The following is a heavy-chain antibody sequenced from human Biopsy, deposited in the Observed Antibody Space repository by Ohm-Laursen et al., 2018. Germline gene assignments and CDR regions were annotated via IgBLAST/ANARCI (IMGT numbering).Heavy chain of an antibody. Sequence: GTLSLTCAVSGFSISSGYYWGWIRQPPGKGLEWIGSVYDSGKSYYNPSLKSRVTISVDVSKNSFSLKLSSVTAADTAVYYCARDRFDLLTPNWFDPWGQGTLVTVSS. V-gene: IGHV4-38-2*02. CDR1: GFSISSGYY. CDR2: VYDSGKS. D-gene: IGHD3-9*01. J-gene: IGHJ5*02. CDR3: ARDRFDLLTPNWFDP.